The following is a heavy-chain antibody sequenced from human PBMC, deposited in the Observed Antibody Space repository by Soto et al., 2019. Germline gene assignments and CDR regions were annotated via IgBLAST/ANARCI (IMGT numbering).Heavy chain of an antibody. Sequence: SETLSLTCTVSGDSISNYFWTWIRQPPGKGLEWIGYIYYSGSTNYNPSLKSRVTISVDTSKNQFSLKLSSVTAAXTAVYYCARQSSSRKIDYWGQGTLVTVSS. CDR1: GDSISNYF. J-gene: IGHJ4*02. CDR3: ARQSSSRKIDY. CDR2: IYYSGST. D-gene: IGHD6-13*01. V-gene: IGHV4-59*08.